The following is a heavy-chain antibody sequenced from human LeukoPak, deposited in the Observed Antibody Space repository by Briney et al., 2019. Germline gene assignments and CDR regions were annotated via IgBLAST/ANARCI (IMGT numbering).Heavy chain of an antibody. J-gene: IGHJ4*02. CDR2: INQDGTEK. V-gene: IGHV3-7*01. CDR1: GFTFSTYW. D-gene: IGHD3-22*01. Sequence: GGSLRLSREASGFTFSTYWMSWVRQAPGKGLEGVGNINQDGTEKHFVDSMRGRFTISRDNAKNSLVLQMNSLTDEDTAMYFCARDLYYFESSGYYASDYWGQGTLVTVSS. CDR3: ARDLYYFESSGYYASDY.